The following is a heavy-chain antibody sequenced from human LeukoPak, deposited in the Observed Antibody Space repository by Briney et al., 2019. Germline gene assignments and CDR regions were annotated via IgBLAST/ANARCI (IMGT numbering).Heavy chain of an antibody. J-gene: IGHJ4*02. Sequence: GGSLRLSCAASGFTFSSYWMHWVRQAPGKGLVWVSRINSDGSSTSYADSVKGRFTISRDNAKNSLYLQMNSLRAEDTAVYYCAREGATYDRGFDYWGQGTLVTVSP. CDR1: GFTFSSYW. D-gene: IGHD3-22*01. V-gene: IGHV3-74*01. CDR2: INSDGSST. CDR3: AREGATYDRGFDY.